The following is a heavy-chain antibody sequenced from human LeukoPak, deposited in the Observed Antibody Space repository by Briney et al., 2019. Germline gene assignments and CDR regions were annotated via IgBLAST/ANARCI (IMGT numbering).Heavy chain of an antibody. D-gene: IGHD6-6*01. V-gene: IGHV4-4*07. CDR1: GGSISSYY. Sequence: PSETLSLTCTVSGGSISSYYWSWIRQPAGKGLEWIGRIHTTGIINYNPSLKSRVTMSVDTSKNQFSLNLTSVTAADTAVYYCAREDGNSSRSLGYWGQGTLVTVS. J-gene: IGHJ4*02. CDR2: IHTTGII. CDR3: AREDGNSSRSLGY.